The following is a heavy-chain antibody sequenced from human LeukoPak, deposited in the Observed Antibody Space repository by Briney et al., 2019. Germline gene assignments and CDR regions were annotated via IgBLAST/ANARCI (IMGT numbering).Heavy chain of an antibody. CDR1: GFTVSSNY. CDR3: AKDILTGIAVADVFDY. J-gene: IGHJ4*02. V-gene: IGHV3-53*01. Sequence: GGSLRLSCAASGFTVSSNYMSWVRQAPGKGLEWVSVIYSGGSTYYADSVKGRFTISRDNSKNTLYLQMNSLRAEDTAVYYCAKDILTGIAVADVFDYWGQGTLVTVSS. D-gene: IGHD6-19*01. CDR2: IYSGGST.